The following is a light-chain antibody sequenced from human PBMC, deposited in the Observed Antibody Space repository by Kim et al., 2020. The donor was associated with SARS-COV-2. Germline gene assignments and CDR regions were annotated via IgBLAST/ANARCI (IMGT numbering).Light chain of an antibody. Sequence: GQRVTISCAGSSSNIGVNSVYWFQQRPGTAPKLLIYGNSQRPSGVPDRFSASKSGTSASLAVSGLRSDDEADFYCAAWDDSLSAWVFGGGTQLTVL. CDR1: SSNIGVNS. J-gene: IGLJ3*02. CDR2: GNS. V-gene: IGLV1-47*01. CDR3: AAWDDSLSAWV.